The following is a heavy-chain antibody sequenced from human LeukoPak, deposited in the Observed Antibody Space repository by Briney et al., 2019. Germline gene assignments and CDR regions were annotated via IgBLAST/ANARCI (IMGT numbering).Heavy chain of an antibody. V-gene: IGHV1-2*02. CDR1: GYTFTGYY. CDR2: INPNSGGT. Sequence: GASVKVSCKTSGYTFTGYYMHWVRQAPGQGLEWMGWINPNSGGTNYAQKFQGRVTMTRGTSISTAYMELSRLRSDDTAVYYCARGKGSTGTSWFDPWGQGTLVTVSS. CDR3: ARGKGSTGTSWFDP. D-gene: IGHD1-1*01. J-gene: IGHJ5*02.